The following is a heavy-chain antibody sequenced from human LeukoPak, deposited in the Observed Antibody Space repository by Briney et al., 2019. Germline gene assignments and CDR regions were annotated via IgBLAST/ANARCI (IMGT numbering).Heavy chain of an antibody. J-gene: IGHJ3*02. CDR3: ASWGNDALDI. V-gene: IGHV1-2*02. CDR2: INPNSGGT. D-gene: IGHD3-16*01. CDR1: GYTFTSYD. Sequence: ASVKVSCKASGYTFTSYDINWVRQATGQGLEWMGWINPNSGGTNYAQKFQGRVTMTRDTSISTAYMEVSRLRSDDTAVYYCASWGNDALDIWGQGTMVTVSS.